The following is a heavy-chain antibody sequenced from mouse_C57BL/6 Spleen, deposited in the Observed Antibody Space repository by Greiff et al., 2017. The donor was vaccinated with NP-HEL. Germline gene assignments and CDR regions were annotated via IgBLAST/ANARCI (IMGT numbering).Heavy chain of an antibody. CDR1: GYTFTSYW. D-gene: IGHD1-2*01. CDR2: IYPSDSET. J-gene: IGHJ4*01. Sequence: QVQLQQSGAELVRPGSSVKLSCKASGYTFTSYWMDWVKQRPGQGLEWIGNIYPSDSETHYNQKFKDKATLTVDKSSSTAYMQLSSLTSEDSAVYYCARYGPGGAMDYWGQGTSVTVSS. V-gene: IGHV1-61*01. CDR3: ARYGPGGAMDY.